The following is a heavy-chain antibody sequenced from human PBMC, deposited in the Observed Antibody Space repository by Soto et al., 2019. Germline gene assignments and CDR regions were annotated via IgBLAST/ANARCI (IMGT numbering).Heavy chain of an antibody. Sequence: EVQLVESGGGLVQPGGSLRLSCAVSGFTFGSYWMNWVRLIPGKGLEWVAYIKPDGSATYYVDPVKGRFTISRDNAKNSLYLQMNSLGVEDTSVYYCARAGYCGPGCYYYFDYWGQGTLVTVSS. D-gene: IGHD2-21*02. CDR2: IKPDGSAT. CDR3: ARAGYCGPGCYYYFDY. V-gene: IGHV3-7*01. J-gene: IGHJ4*02. CDR1: GFTFGSYW.